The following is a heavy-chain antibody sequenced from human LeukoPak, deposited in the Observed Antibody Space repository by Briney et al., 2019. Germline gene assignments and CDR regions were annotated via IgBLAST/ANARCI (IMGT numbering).Heavy chain of an antibody. J-gene: IGHJ3*02. CDR1: GYTFNSYD. CDR2: MNPNTGNT. Sequence: ASVKVSCKASGYTFNSYDINWVRQATGQGLEWMGWMNPNTGNTGYGERFQGRVTMTRDNSISTAYMELNSLTSEDTAVYYCARATAAGPDAFDIWGQGTMVTVSS. CDR3: ARATAAGPDAFDI. D-gene: IGHD6-13*01. V-gene: IGHV1-8*01.